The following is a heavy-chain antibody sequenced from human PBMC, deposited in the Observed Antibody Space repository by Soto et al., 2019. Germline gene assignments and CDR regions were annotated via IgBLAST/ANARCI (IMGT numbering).Heavy chain of an antibody. D-gene: IGHD5-12*01. V-gene: IGHV1-69*13. CDR1: RGTFSSYC. J-gene: IGHJ4*02. CDR2: IIPIFGTA. Sequence: GASVYVSCKVSRGTFSSYCINWARQGPGQGLEWMGGIIPIFGTANYAQKFQGRVTITADESTSTAYMELSSLRSEDTAVYYCALRDGYNFANFDFWGQGTLVTVSS. CDR3: ALRDGYNFANFDF.